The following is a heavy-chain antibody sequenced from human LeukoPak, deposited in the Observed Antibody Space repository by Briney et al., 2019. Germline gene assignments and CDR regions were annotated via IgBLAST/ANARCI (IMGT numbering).Heavy chain of an antibody. CDR1: GFTFRSYS. Sequence: PGGSLRLSCAASGFTFRSYSMNWVRQAPGKGREWFSYSSSSSSTIYYADSVKGRFTISRDNAKNSLYMQMNSLRAEDTAVYYCARDTVPLSAFDIWGQGTMVTVSS. CDR3: ARDTVPLSAFDI. J-gene: IGHJ3*02. V-gene: IGHV3-48*01. D-gene: IGHD2-8*02. CDR2: SSSSSSTI.